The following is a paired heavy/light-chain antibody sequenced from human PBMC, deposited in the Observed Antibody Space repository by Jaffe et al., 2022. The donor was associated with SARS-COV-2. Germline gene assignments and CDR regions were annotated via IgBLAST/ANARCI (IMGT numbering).Heavy chain of an antibody. CDR2: ISYDGRLQ. Sequence: QVQLVESGGGVVQPGRSLRLSCVGSGFTFSSHALHWVRQAPGKGLEWVAVISYDGRLQYIADSVRGRFRLSRDDSKNTLFLQMDSLTLEDTAVYYCAREAGYSTGWYPGHWGPGTLVTVSS. D-gene: IGHD6-19*01. CDR3: AREAGYSTGWYPGH. J-gene: IGHJ4*02. CDR1: GFTFSSHA. V-gene: IGHV3-30*04.
Light chain of an antibody. CDR3: AAWDDSLRGLI. J-gene: IGLJ2*01. CDR1: TSNIGDDH. V-gene: IGLV1-47*01. CDR2: RNN. Sequence: QSVLTQPPSASGAPGQWVTISCSGSTSNIGDDHVYWYQHLPGAAPKLLIFRNNQRPSGVPDRFSGSTSGPSASLAISGLRSEDEADYYCAAWDDSLRGLIFGGGTKLTVL.